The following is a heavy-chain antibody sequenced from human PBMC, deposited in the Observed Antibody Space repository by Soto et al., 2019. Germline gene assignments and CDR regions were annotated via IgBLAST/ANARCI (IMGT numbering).Heavy chain of an antibody. CDR3: LNDLHTYGWC. D-gene: IGHD5-18*01. V-gene: IGHV3-64D*06. Sequence: PGGSLRLSCSASGFTFSGHTMYWVRQAPGKGLEYVSAIGPNGGGAYYADSVKGRFTISRDNSKNTMYLQMSSLRVEDTACYYYLNDLHTYGWCWGQGTLVTVSS. J-gene: IGHJ4*02. CDR2: IGPNGGGA. CDR1: GFTFSGHT.